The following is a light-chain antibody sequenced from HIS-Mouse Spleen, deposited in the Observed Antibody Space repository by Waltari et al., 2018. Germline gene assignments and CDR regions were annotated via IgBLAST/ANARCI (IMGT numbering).Light chain of an antibody. J-gene: IGLJ2*01. V-gene: IGLV3-25*03. Sequence: YELTQPPSVSVSPGQTARLPCSGDALPKQYAYWYQQKPGQAPVLVIYKDSERPSGIPERFSGSSSGTTVTLTISGVQAEDEADYYCQSADSSGTYVVFGGGTKLTVL. CDR1: ALPKQY. CDR2: KDS. CDR3: QSADSSGTYVV.